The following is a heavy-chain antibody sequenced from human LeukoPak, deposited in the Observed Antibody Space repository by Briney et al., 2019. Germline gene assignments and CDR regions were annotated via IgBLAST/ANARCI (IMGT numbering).Heavy chain of an antibody. CDR3: AKETVSSSAAHY. D-gene: IGHD6-19*01. CDR1: GFTVSSNY. Sequence: PGGSLRLSCAASGFTVSSNYMSWVRQAPGKGLEWVSAISGSGGSTYYADSVKGRFTISRDNSKNTLYLQMNSLRAEDTAVYYCAKETVSSSAAHYWGQGTLVTVSS. V-gene: IGHV3-23*01. CDR2: ISGSGGST. J-gene: IGHJ4*02.